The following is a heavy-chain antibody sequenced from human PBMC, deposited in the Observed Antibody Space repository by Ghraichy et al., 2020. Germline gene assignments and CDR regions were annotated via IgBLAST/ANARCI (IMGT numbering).Heavy chain of an antibody. CDR2: IYYSGST. D-gene: IGHD1-26*01. V-gene: IGHV4-39*01. Sequence: GSLRLSCTVSGGSISSSSYYWGWIRQPPGKGLEWIGSIYYSGSTYSNPSLRSRVTISVDTSKNHFSLKLSSVTAADTAVYYCARHIGIRSLPYYFDYWGRGTLVTVSS. J-gene: IGHJ4*02. CDR1: GGSISSSSYY. CDR3: ARHIGIRSLPYYFDY.